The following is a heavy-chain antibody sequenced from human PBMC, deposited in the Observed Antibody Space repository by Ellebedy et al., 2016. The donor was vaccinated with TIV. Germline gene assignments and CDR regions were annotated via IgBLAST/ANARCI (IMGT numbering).Heavy chain of an antibody. Sequence: GGSLRLSCAASGFSFRSYWMTWVRQAPGKGLEWVANINQDATKTFYVDAVEGRFTISRDNAKNSLFLQRNSLGVEDTAGYYCATDGSYGDYLSPAHASVMWGQGTLVSVSS. J-gene: IGHJ3*02. CDR1: GFSFRSYW. CDR2: INQDATKT. D-gene: IGHD4-17*01. CDR3: ATDGSYGDYLSPAHASVM. V-gene: IGHV3-7*01.